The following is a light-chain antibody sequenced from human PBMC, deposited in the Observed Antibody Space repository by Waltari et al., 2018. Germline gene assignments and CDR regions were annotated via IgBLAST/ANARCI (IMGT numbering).Light chain of an antibody. CDR1: ISTHGRNH. J-gene: IGLJ2*01. Sequence: QSLLTQPPSASGTPGQTVPISCSGRISTHGRNHAHVYQPLPGTAPKLLIYRNNQRPSGVPDRFSGSKSGTSASLAISGLQSEDEADYYCAAWDDSLNGPVFGGGTKLTVL. CDR2: RNN. CDR3: AAWDDSLNGPV. V-gene: IGLV1-44*01.